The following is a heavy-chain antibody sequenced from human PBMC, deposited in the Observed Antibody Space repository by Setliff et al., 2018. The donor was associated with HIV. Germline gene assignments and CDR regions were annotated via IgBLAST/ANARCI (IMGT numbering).Heavy chain of an antibody. CDR1: GFTFRSYW. V-gene: IGHV3-74*01. Sequence: GGSLRLSCAASGFTFRSYWMYWVRQPPGKGLVWVSRINIDGGSTNYADSVKGRFTISRDNAKNTLYLQMNGLSAEDTAVYYCARDRFRGGVGTGIAEYWGQGTVVTVSS. D-gene: IGHD3-16*01. J-gene: IGHJ4*02. CDR2: INIDGGST. CDR3: ARDRFRGGVGTGIAEY.